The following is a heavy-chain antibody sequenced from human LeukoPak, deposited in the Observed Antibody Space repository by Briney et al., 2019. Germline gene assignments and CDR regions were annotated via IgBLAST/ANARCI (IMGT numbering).Heavy chain of an antibody. V-gene: IGHV3-66*01. J-gene: IGHJ5*02. CDR1: GFTVSSNY. D-gene: IGHD1-26*01. CDR3: ARGGGSGVRWFDP. Sequence: GGSLRLSCAASGFTVSSNYMSWVRQAPGKGLEWVSIIYSGGSTYYADSVKGRFTISRDNSKNTLYLQMNSPRAEDTAVYYCARGGGSGVRWFDPWGQGTLVTVSS. CDR2: IYSGGST.